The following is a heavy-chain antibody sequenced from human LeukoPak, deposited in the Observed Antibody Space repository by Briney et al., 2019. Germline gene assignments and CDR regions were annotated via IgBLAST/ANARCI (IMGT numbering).Heavy chain of an antibody. V-gene: IGHV1-2*02. CDR1: GFTFTSSA. D-gene: IGHD3-10*01. J-gene: IGHJ4*02. CDR2: INPNSGGT. CDR3: ARDHYGSGSYYNPTDY. Sequence: GASVKVSCKASGFTFTSSAMQWVRQAPGQGLEWMGWINPNSGGTNYAQKFQGRVTMTRDTSISTAYMELSRLRSDDTAVYYCARDHYGSGSYYNPTDYWGQGTLVTVSS.